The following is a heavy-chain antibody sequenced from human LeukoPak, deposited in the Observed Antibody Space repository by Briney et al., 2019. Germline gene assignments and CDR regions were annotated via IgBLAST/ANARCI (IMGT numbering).Heavy chain of an antibody. D-gene: IGHD6-25*01. CDR3: AREQRLPYFDY. V-gene: IGHV4-61*02. CDR1: GGSISSGSYY. J-gene: IGHJ4*02. CDR2: IYIGGST. Sequence: SETLSLTCTVSGGSISSGSYYWSWIRQPAGKGLEWIGRIYIGGSTNYNPSLKSRVIISKDTSKNQFSLKLSSVTAADTAVYYCAREQRLPYFDYWGQGTLVTVSS.